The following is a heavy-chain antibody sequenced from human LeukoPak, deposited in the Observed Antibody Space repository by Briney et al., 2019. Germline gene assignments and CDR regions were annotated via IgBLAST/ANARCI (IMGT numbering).Heavy chain of an antibody. V-gene: IGHV3-30*04. CDR3: ARTPQHVAAAGLIDY. Sequence: GRSLRLSCAASGFTFSSYAMHWVRQAPGKGLGWVAVISYDGSNKYYADSVKGRFTISRDNSKNTLYLQMNSLRAEDTAVYYCARTPQHVAAAGLIDYWGQGTLVTVSS. D-gene: IGHD6-13*01. J-gene: IGHJ4*02. CDR1: GFTFSSYA. CDR2: ISYDGSNK.